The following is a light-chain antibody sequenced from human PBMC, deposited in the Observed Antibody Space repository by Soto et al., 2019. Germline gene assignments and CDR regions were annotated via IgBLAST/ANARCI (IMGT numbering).Light chain of an antibody. CDR2: GNS. Sequence: QSVLTQPPSVSGAPGQRVTISCTGSSSNIGTGYDVHWYQQLPGTAPKLLIYGNSKRPSGVPDRFSGSKSGTSASLAITGLQAEDEADYYCQSYDSNLSVVFGGGTKLTV. CDR3: QSYDSNLSVV. CDR1: SSNIGTGYD. J-gene: IGLJ2*01. V-gene: IGLV1-40*01.